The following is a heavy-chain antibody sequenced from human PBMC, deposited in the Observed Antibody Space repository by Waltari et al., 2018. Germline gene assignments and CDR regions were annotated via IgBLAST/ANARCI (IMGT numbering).Heavy chain of an antibody. CDR3: ARGGDSGWPFFDY. V-gene: IGHV4-59*01. CDR2: IYYSGST. CDR1: GGSISRYY. Sequence: QVQLQESGPGLVKPSETLSLTCTVSGGSISRYYWSWIRQPPGKGLEWIGYIYYSGSTNYNPSLKSRVTISVDTSKNQFSLKLSSVTAADTAVYYCARGGDSGWPFFDYWGQGTLVTVSS. J-gene: IGHJ4*02. D-gene: IGHD5-12*01.